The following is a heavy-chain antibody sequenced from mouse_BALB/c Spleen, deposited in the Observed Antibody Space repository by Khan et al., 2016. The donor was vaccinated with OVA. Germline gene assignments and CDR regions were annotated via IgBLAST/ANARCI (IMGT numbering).Heavy chain of an antibody. V-gene: IGHV3-2*02. J-gene: IGHJ2*01. CDR3: ASGRLLLRYPGYFDY. Sequence: DVQLQESGPGLLKPSQSLSLTCTVTGYSITSDYAWNWIRQFPGNKLEWMAYIGYSGITTSNPSLRSRISIIRNTSMNQFFQQLTSVTTEETATYSCASGRLLLRYPGYFDYWGQGTTLTVSS. CDR1: GYSITSDYA. D-gene: IGHD1-1*01. CDR2: IGYSGIT.